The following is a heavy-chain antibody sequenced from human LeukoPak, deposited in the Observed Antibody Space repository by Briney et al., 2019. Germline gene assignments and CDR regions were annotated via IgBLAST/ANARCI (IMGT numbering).Heavy chain of an antibody. CDR2: INHSGST. V-gene: IGHV4-34*01. J-gene: IGHJ5*02. CDR3: ARGDDYGDNWFDP. CDR1: GGSFSGYY. Sequence: PSETLSLTCAVYGGSFSGYYWSWIRQPPGKGLEWIGEINHSGSTNYNPSLKSRVTISVDTSKNQFSLKLSSVTAADTAVYSCARGDDYGDNWFDPWGQGTLVTVSS. D-gene: IGHD4-17*01.